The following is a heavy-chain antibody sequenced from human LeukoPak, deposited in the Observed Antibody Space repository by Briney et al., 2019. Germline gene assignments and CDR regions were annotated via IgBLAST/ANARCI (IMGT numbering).Heavy chain of an antibody. CDR2: INPSGGST. V-gene: IGHV1-46*01. D-gene: IGHD6-6*01. Sequence: GASVKVSCKASGYTFTSYYMHWVRQAPGQGLEWMGIINPSGGSTSYAQKFQGRVTMTRDTSTSTVYMELSSLRSEDTAVYYCAKTTIAARLFDYWGQGTLVTVSS. J-gene: IGHJ4*02. CDR3: AKTTIAARLFDY. CDR1: GYTFTSYY.